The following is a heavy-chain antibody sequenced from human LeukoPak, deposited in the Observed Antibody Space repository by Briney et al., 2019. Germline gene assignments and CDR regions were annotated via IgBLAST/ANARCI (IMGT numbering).Heavy chain of an antibody. CDR2: IDYSGST. Sequence: SETLSLTCTVSGGSISSGGYYWSWIRQPPGKGLEWIGNIDYSGSTYYNPSLKSRVTISVDTSKSQFSPKLSSVTAADTAVYYCARVDRIQLWFYYFDYWGQGTLVTVSS. V-gene: IGHV4-30-4*08. CDR1: GGSISSGGYY. CDR3: ARVDRIQLWFYYFDY. D-gene: IGHD5-18*01. J-gene: IGHJ4*02.